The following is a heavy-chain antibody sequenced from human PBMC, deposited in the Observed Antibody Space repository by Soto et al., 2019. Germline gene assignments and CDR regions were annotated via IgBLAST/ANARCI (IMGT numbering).Heavy chain of an antibody. CDR1: GFTFSSDW. D-gene: IGHD2-8*01. CDR2: IKEDGSEK. Sequence: EVQLVESGGGLVQPGGSLRLSCAASGFTFSSDWMSWVRQAPGKGLEWVANIKEDGSEKYYVDSVKGRFTISRDNAKNSLYLQMNSLGDEDTAMYYCAIRRNCTNWGQGTLVTVSS. V-gene: IGHV3-7*01. J-gene: IGHJ4*02. CDR3: AIRRNCTN.